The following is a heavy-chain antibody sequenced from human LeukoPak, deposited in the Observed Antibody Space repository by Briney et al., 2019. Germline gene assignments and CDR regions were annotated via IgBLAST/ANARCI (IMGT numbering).Heavy chain of an antibody. Sequence: PGGSLRLSCAASGFTFSRYWMHWVRQAPGKGLVWVSAISGSGGSTYYADSVKGRFTISRDNAKNSLYLQMNSLRAENTAVYYCARVGDALTPGAFDIWGQGTMVTVSS. CDR3: ARVGDALTPGAFDI. D-gene: IGHD3-10*01. CDR2: ISGSGGST. V-gene: IGHV3-21*01. CDR1: GFTFSRYW. J-gene: IGHJ3*02.